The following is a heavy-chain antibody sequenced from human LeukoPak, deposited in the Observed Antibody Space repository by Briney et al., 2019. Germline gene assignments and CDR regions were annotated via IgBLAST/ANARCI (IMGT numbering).Heavy chain of an antibody. V-gene: IGHV3-21*01. CDR2: ITSSSTYI. D-gene: IGHD3-3*02. Sequence: GGSLRLSCAASGFTFTIYTMNWVRQAPGKGLEWVSSITSSSTYIYYADSGKGRLTISRDNANNSLYLQKNSMSADHTAVYYFARGSSIGDYWGQGILVTVSS. J-gene: IGHJ4*02. CDR3: ARGSSIGDY. CDR1: GFTFTIYT.